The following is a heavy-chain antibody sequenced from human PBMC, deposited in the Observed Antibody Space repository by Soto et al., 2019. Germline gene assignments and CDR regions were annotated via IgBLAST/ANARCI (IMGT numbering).Heavy chain of an antibody. CDR2: ISASGGST. CDR1: GFFFSRER. V-gene: IGHV3-23*01. J-gene: IGHJ4*02. CDR3: AKWQVPRRQVYFXY. Sequence: GGELRHWRAGSGFFFSRERKSGVRQARGKGLEWVSAISASGGSTYYADSMKGRFTISRDNSKNTVYLQMNSLRAEDTAVYYCAKWQVPRRQVYFXYWGQGTLVXVSS. D-gene: IGHD6-6*01.